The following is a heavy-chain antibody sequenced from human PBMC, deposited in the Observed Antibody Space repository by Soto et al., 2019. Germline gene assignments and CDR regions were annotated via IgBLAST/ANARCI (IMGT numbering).Heavy chain of an antibody. D-gene: IGHD3-10*01. V-gene: IGHV2-70*01. CDR2: IDWDDDK. CDR1: GFSLSTSGMC. J-gene: IGHJ6*02. Sequence: SGPTLVNPTQTLTLTCTFSGFSLSTSGMCVSWIRQPPGKALEWLALIDWDDDKYYSTSLKTRLTISKDTSKNQVVLTMTNMDPVDTATYYCARMTYYCGSGKDYYGTDVWGQGTTVTVSS. CDR3: ARMTYYCGSGKDYYGTDV.